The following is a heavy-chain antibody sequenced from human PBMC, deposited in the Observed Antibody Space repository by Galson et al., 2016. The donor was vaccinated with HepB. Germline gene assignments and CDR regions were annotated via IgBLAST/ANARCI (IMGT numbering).Heavy chain of an antibody. CDR3: ARPHYIDGSGYYSIRLGVFDV. V-gene: IGHV3-49*03. CDR2: IRSKPFGETT. CDR1: GFTFDDFV. J-gene: IGHJ3*01. D-gene: IGHD3-22*01. Sequence: SLRLSCAASGFTFDDFVMIWFRQAPGRGPEWVGFIRSKPFGETTEYAESVKGRFSISRDDSKSIAYLQLNSLRTDDTAVYYCARPHYIDGSGYYSIRLGVFDVWGQGTMVTVSS.